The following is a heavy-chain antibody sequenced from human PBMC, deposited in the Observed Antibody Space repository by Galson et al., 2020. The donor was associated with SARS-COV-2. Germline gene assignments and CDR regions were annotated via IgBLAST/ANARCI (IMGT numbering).Heavy chain of an antibody. V-gene: IGHV3-66*02. D-gene: IGHD5-18*01. CDR3: LREAPEAQPDG. CDR2: IFGDGRT. Sequence: AETLRLSCTVSGFSVRNTYMSWIRQAPGKGLEWVSLIFGDGRTFYTDSVKGRFTISRDTSKNTLHLQMSSLRLDDTAVYYCLREAPEAQPDGWGQGTLVTVAS. CDR1: GFSVRNTY. J-gene: IGHJ4*02.